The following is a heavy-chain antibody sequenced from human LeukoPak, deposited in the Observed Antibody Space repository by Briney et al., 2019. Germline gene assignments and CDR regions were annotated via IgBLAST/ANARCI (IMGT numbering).Heavy chain of an antibody. V-gene: IGHV3-30-3*01. D-gene: IGHD3-3*01. J-gene: IGHJ5*02. Sequence: GGSLRLSCAASGFTFSSYAMHWVRQAPGKGLEWVAVISYDGSNKYYADSVKGRFTISRDNAKNSLYLQMNSLRAEDTAVYYCARVPRFLEWPEYHWFDPWGQGTLVTVSS. CDR2: ISYDGSNK. CDR3: ARVPRFLEWPEYHWFDP. CDR1: GFTFSSYA.